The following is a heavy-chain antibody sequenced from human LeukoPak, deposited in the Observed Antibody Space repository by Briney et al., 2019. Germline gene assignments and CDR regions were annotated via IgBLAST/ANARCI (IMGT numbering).Heavy chain of an antibody. V-gene: IGHV1-18*01. D-gene: IGHD6-6*01. Sequence: GASVKVSCKASGYNFNDYGITWVRQAPGQGLEWMGWISGYNGNTYHAPNLQARITVTADTSTSTAYLEVKSLTSDDTAMYYCARDFKYSSSRAAGYWGQGTLVTDSS. J-gene: IGHJ4*02. CDR1: GYNFNDYG. CDR3: ARDFKYSSSRAAGY. CDR2: ISGYNGNT.